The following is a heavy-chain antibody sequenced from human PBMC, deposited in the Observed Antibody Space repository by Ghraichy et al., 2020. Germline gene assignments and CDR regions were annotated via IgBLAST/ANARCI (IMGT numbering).Heavy chain of an antibody. CDR3: AKILGRPGSIYGMDV. V-gene: IGHV4-59*01. CDR1: GGSISSYY. CDR2: IYYSGST. Sequence: GSLSLTCTVSGGSISSYYWTWIRQPPGKGLEWIGYIYYSGSTNYNPSLKSRVAISVDTSKNQFSLKLSSVTAADTAVYYCAKILGRPGSIYGMDVWGQGTTVTVSS. D-gene: IGHD7-27*01. J-gene: IGHJ6*02.